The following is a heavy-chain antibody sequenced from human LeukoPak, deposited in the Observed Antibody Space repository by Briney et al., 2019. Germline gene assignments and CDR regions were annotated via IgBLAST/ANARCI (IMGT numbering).Heavy chain of an antibody. Sequence: GGSLRLSCVASGFTLSSYSMNWVRQAPGKGLEWVASISRSSSYIYYADSVKGRFTISRDNAKNSLYLQMNSLRAEDTAVYYCARVYRELLLYYYYYMDVWGKGTTVTVSS. J-gene: IGHJ6*03. CDR2: ISRSSSYI. D-gene: IGHD1-26*01. CDR3: ARVYRELLLYYYYYMDV. CDR1: GFTLSSYS. V-gene: IGHV3-21*01.